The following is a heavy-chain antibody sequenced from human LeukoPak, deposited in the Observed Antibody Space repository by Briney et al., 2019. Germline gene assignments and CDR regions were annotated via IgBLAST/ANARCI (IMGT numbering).Heavy chain of an antibody. Sequence: GGSLRLSCAASGFTFSSYSMNWVRQAPGKGLEWVSSISSSSYIYYADSVKGRFTISRDNAKNSLYLQMNSLRAEDTAVYYCARRLSGITGYTYGRGIDYWGQGTLVTVSS. V-gene: IGHV3-21*01. D-gene: IGHD5-18*01. CDR2: ISSSSYI. J-gene: IGHJ4*02. CDR1: GFTFSSYS. CDR3: ARRLSGITGYTYGRGIDY.